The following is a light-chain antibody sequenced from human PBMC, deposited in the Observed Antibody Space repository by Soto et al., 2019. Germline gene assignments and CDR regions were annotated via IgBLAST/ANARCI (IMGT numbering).Light chain of an antibody. CDR1: QSIGSNY. J-gene: IGKJ1*01. Sequence: EIVLTQSPGTLSLSPGESATLSCRASQSIGSNYLAWYQQKPGQAPRLLIYGASKRATGIPDRFSGSGSGTEFTLTISRLEPEDFGVYYCQQYGTSPWMFGQGTKVDIK. CDR3: QQYGTSPWM. V-gene: IGKV3-20*01. CDR2: GAS.